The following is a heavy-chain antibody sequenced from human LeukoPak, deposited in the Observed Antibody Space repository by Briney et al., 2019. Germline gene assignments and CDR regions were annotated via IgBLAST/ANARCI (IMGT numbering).Heavy chain of an antibody. Sequence: ASETLSLTCTVSGGSISSYYWSGIRQPPGKGLEWIGYIYYSGSTNYNPSLKSRVTISVDTSKNQFSLKLSSVTAADTAVYYCARGSGYSYGPNWFDPWGQGTLVTVSS. J-gene: IGHJ5*02. D-gene: IGHD5-18*01. CDR1: GGSISSYY. CDR3: ARGSGYSYGPNWFDP. V-gene: IGHV4-59*01. CDR2: IYYSGST.